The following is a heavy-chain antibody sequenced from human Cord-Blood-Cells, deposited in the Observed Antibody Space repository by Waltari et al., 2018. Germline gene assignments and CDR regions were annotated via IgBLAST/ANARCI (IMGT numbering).Heavy chain of an antibody. Sequence: QVQLVQSGAEVKTPGSSVKVSCKASGGTLRSYAIRWVRQAPGQGLEWMGGIIPIFGTANYAQKFQGRVTITADESTSTAYMELSSLRSEDTAVYYCARDQGGAYCGGDCYFAYWGQGTLVTVSS. D-gene: IGHD2-21*02. CDR1: GGTLRSYA. J-gene: IGHJ4*02. CDR3: ARDQGGAYCGGDCYFAY. V-gene: IGHV1-69*01. CDR2: IIPIFGTA.